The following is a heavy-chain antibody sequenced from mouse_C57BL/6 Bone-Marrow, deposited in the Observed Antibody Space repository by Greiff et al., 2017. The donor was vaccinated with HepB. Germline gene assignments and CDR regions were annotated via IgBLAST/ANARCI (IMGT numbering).Heavy chain of an antibody. CDR1: GYTFTDYN. V-gene: IGHV1-22*01. D-gene: IGHD2-2*01. J-gene: IGHJ1*03. CDR2: INPNNGGT. CDR3: ASYGYDGYFDV. Sequence: VQLQQSGPELVKPGASVKMSCKASGYTFTDYNMHWVKQSHGKSLEWIGYINPNNGGTSYNQKFKGKATLTVNKASSTAYMELRSLTSEDSAVYYWASYGYDGYFDVWGTGTTVTVSS.